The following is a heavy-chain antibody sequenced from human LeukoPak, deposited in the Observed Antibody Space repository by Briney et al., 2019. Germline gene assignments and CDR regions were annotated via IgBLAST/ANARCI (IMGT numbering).Heavy chain of an antibody. J-gene: IGHJ6*03. CDR3: AKFMIFGRGYMDV. CDR2: ISGSGGST. CDR1: GFTFSSYA. Sequence: PGGSLRLSCAASGFTFSSYAMSWVRQAPGQGLEWVSAISGSGGSTYYADSLKGRFTISRDNSKNTLYLQMNSLRAEDTAVYYCAKFMIFGRGYMDVWGKGTTVTVSS. V-gene: IGHV3-23*01. D-gene: IGHD3/OR15-3a*01.